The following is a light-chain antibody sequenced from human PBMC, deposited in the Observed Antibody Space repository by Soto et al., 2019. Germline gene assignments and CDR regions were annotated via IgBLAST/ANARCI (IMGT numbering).Light chain of an antibody. V-gene: IGLV1-40*01. J-gene: IGLJ3*02. CDR3: QSCDNKVHAWV. CDR2: GSF. Sequence: QSILTQPPSLSGAPGQTVTISCTGTTSNIGANYDVHWYQQRPGAAPKTLFIGSFERPSGVPDRFSASRSHTSASLAIAGLQAEDEATYYCQSCDNKVHAWVFGEGTKLTVL. CDR1: TSNIGANYD.